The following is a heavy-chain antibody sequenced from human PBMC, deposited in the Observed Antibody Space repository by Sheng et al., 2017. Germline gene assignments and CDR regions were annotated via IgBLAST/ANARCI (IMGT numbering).Heavy chain of an antibody. J-gene: IGHJ4*02. Sequence: EVQLVESGGGLVQPGGSLRLSCAASGFTFRSYAMSWVRQAPGKGLEWVSTISGSGGSTYYADSVKGRFTISRDNSKNTLYLQMNGLRAEDTAGYYCAKGMYIDSYYDYWGQGTLVTVSS. CDR1: GFTFRSYA. D-gene: IGHD5-18*01. CDR2: ISGSGGST. V-gene: IGHV3-23*04. CDR3: AKGMYIDSYYDY.